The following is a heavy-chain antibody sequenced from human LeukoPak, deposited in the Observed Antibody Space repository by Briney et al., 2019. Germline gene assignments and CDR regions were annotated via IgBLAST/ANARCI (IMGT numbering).Heavy chain of an antibody. CDR2: IYYSGST. Sequence: SQTLSLTCTVSGGSISSGDYYWSWIRQPPGKGLEWIGYIYYSGSTYYNPSLKSRVTISVDTSKNQFSLKLSSVTAADTAVYYCAREARCSSLVEWDYWGQGTLVTVSS. V-gene: IGHV4-30-4*01. J-gene: IGHJ4*02. D-gene: IGHD6-13*01. CDR1: GGSISSGDYY. CDR3: AREARCSSLVEWDY.